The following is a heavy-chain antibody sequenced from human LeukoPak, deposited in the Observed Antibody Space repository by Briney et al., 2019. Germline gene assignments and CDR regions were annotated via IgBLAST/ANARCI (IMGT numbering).Heavy chain of an antibody. D-gene: IGHD2-2*01. J-gene: IGHJ4*02. CDR2: ISSTGGTI. CDR1: GFTFSNYL. Sequence: GGSLRLSCVGSGFTFSNYLMNWVRQAPGKGLEWVSFISSTGGTIYYADAVKGRFTVSRDNAKNSLYLQMNSLRAEDTAVYHCATGRSCTTCYLPDYWGQGTLVTVSS. V-gene: IGHV3-48*01. CDR3: ATGRSCTTCYLPDY.